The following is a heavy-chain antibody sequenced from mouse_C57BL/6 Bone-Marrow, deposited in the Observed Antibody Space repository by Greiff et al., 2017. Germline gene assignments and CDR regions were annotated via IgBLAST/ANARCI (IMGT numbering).Heavy chain of an antibody. Sequence: QVQLQQPGAELVKPGASVKMSCKASGYTFTRYWITWVKPRPGQGLEWIGDFYPGSGSTNYNEKFKSKATLTVDTSSSTAYMQLSSLTSEDSAVYYCARGSNYFAYWGQGTLVTVSA. J-gene: IGHJ3*01. CDR2: FYPGSGST. CDR3: ARGSNYFAY. V-gene: IGHV1-55*01. CDR1: GYTFTRYW. D-gene: IGHD2-5*01.